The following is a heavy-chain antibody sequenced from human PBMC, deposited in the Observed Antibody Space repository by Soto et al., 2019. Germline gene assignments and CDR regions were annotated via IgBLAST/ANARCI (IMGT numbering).Heavy chain of an antibody. D-gene: IGHD6-13*01. V-gene: IGHV1-2*02. CDR2: INPNSGGT. CDR1: GYTFTGYY. CDR3: ARDQQQLVLLYYYYYGMDV. J-gene: IGHJ6*02. Sequence: ASVKVSCTASGYTFTGYYMRWVRQAPGQGLEWMGWINPNSGGTNYAQKFQGRVTMTRDTSISTAYMELSRLRSDDTAVYYCARDQQQLVLLYYYYYGMDVWGQGTTVTVSS.